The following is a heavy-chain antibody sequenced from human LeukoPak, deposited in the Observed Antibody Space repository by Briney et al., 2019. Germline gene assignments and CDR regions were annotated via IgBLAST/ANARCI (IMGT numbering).Heavy chain of an antibody. J-gene: IGHJ4*02. CDR1: GFIFSSFT. CDR2: ISSSSTYI. D-gene: IGHD6-13*01. CDR3: TRDRRGQQEILDY. Sequence: GGSLRLSCAASGFIFSSFTMHWVRQAPGKGLEWVSSISSSSTYIYYADSLKGRFTISRDNAKNTLYLQMNSLRAEDTAVYYCTRDRRGQQEILDYWGQGTLVTVSS. V-gene: IGHV3-21*01.